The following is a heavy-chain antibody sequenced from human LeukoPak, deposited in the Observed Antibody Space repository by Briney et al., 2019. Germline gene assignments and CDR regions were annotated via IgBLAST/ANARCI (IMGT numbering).Heavy chain of an antibody. D-gene: IGHD5-18*01. V-gene: IGHV3-48*04. CDR2: ITTSGSTI. CDR1: GFSFSSFD. CDR3: ARVREPSGYSYGWAGPYYYYRMDV. Sequence: GGSLRLSCAASGFSFSSFDMTWVRQAPGKGLEWLSYITTSGSTISYAASVKGRFTISRDNAKNSLYLQMNSLRAEDTAVYYCARVREPSGYSYGWAGPYYYYRMDVWGQGTTVTVSS. J-gene: IGHJ6*02.